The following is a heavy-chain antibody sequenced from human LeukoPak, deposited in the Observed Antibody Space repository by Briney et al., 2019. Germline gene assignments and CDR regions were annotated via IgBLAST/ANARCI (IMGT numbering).Heavy chain of an antibody. J-gene: IGHJ5*02. CDR3: ARGQGGNWFDP. CDR1: GFTFSSYA. V-gene: IGHV3-30-3*01. CDR2: ISYDGSNK. Sequence: PGRSLRLSCAASGFTFSSYAMHWVRQAPGKGLXWVAVISYDGSNKYYADSVKGRFTISRDNSKNTLYLQMNSLRAEDTAVYYCARGQGGNWFDPWGQGTLVTVSS. D-gene: IGHD3-16*01.